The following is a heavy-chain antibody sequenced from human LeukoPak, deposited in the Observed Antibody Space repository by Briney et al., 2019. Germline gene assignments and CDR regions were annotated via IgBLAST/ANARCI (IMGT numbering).Heavy chain of an antibody. CDR3: ARDEAGTASWYYYYYMDV. Sequence: SETLSLTCTVSGYSISSGYYWGWIRQPPGKGLEWIGSIYHSGSTYYNPSLKSRVTISVDTSKNQFSLKLSSVTAADTAVYYCARDEAGTASWYYYYYMDVWGKGTTVTVSS. CDR1: GYSISSGYY. D-gene: IGHD1-1*01. CDR2: IYHSGST. J-gene: IGHJ6*03. V-gene: IGHV4-38-2*02.